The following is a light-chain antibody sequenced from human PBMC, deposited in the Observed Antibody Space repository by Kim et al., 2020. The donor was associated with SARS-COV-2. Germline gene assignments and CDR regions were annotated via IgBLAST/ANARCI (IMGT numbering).Light chain of an antibody. J-gene: IGKJ2*01. CDR1: QTVISSF. CDR2: GAS. CDR3: QQYDTSPYT. V-gene: IGKV3-20*01. Sequence: LSPGERATLSCRTSQTVISSFLGWYQQKPGQAPRLLIYGASDRATGVPDRFSGSGSGTDSTLTISRLEPEDCAVYYCQQYDTSPYTFGQGTKLEI.